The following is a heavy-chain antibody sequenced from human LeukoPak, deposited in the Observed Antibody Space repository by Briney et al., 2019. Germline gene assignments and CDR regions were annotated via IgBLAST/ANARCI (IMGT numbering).Heavy chain of an antibody. Sequence: PGGSLRLSCEASGFTFHDHAMHWVRQAPGKGPEWVSGLSWDSGSIGYADSVKGRFTISRDNAKKSLYLQMNSLGVEDTALYYCARDDAFDLWGQGTMVTVSS. CDR3: ARDDAFDL. J-gene: IGHJ3*01. CDR1: GFTFHDHA. CDR2: LSWDSGSI. V-gene: IGHV3-9*01.